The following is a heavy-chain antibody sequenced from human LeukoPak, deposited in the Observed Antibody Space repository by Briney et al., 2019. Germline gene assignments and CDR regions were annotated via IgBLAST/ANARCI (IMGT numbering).Heavy chain of an antibody. J-gene: IGHJ4*02. CDR2: IYPGDSDT. Sequence: GESLKISCKGSGYSFTSYWIGWVRQMLGKGLEWMGIIYPGDSDTRYSPSFQGQVTISAAKSISTAYLQWSSLKASDIAMYYCARPRGYSSGWLDYWGQGTLVTVSS. CDR1: GYSFTSYW. V-gene: IGHV5-51*01. CDR3: ARPRGYSSGWLDY. D-gene: IGHD6-19*01.